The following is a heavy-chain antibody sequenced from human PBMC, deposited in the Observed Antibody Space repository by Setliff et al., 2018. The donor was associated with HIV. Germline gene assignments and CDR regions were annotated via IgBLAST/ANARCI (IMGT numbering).Heavy chain of an antibody. CDR2: FDPENGQT. D-gene: IGHD3-3*01. V-gene: IGHV1-24*01. J-gene: IGHJ6*03. Sequence: GASVKVSCKISGYTLTEVSMHWVRQAPGVGLDRRGGFDPENGQTVYAQKFQGRVTVTEDTSTNTAFMELSSLRSEDTATYYCAIYYYFYLDVWGKGTPVTVSS. CDR3: AIYYYFYLDV. CDR1: GYTLTEVS.